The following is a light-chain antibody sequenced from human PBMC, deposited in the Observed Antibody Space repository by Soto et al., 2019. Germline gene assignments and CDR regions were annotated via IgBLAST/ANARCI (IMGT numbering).Light chain of an antibody. CDR1: SSNIANNY. CDR2: DSD. J-gene: IGLJ1*01. Sequence: QSVLTHPPSLSAAPGQKLTISCSVASSNIANNYVSWYQHFPGTAPKLLIFDSDERPSGIPGRFSGSKSGTSATLCITGLQTGDEADYYCGTWDSSLSVYVFGTGTKV. V-gene: IGLV1-51*01. CDR3: GTWDSSLSVYV.